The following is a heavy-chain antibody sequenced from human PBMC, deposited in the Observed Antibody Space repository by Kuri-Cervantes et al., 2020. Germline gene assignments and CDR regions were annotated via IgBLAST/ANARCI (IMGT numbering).Heavy chain of an antibody. D-gene: IGHD6-19*01. CDR2: ISGSGGST. CDR3: AKVGSSGWTEYFQH. CDR1: GFTFSSYA. V-gene: IGHV3-23*01. Sequence: GESLKISCAAPGFTFSSYAMSWVRQAPGKGLEWVSAISGSGGSTYYADSVKGRFTISRDNSKNTLYLQMNSLRAEDTAVYYCAKVGSSGWTEYFQHWGQGTLVTVSS. J-gene: IGHJ1*01.